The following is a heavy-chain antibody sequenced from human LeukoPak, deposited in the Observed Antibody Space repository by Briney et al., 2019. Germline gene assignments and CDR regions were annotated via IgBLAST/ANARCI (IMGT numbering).Heavy chain of an antibody. J-gene: IGHJ6*02. CDR3: ARDQKVGATPYFGMDV. CDR1: GGTFSSYA. CDR2: IIPMLGTV. V-gene: IGHV1-69*04. D-gene: IGHD1-26*01. Sequence: ASVNVSCKASGGTFSSYAISWVRQAPGQGLEWMGRIIPMLGTVNYAQKFQGRVTITADKFTSTAYMELSSLRSEDTAVYYCARDQKVGATPYFGMDVWGQGTTVTVSS.